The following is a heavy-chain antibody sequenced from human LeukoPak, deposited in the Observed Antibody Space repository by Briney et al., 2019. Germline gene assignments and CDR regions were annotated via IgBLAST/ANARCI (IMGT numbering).Heavy chain of an antibody. CDR2: ISYDGRNN. D-gene: IGHD3-10*01. CDR3: AKVRGTYFAYYYYMDV. V-gene: IGHV3-30*18. Sequence: GGSLRLSCAASGFIFSSYGMHWVRQAPGKGLEWVAVISYDGRNNYHADSVKGRFAISRDNSKNTLYLQMNSLRPEDTAVYYCAKVRGTYFAYYYYMDVWGKGTTVTVSS. J-gene: IGHJ6*03. CDR1: GFIFSSYG.